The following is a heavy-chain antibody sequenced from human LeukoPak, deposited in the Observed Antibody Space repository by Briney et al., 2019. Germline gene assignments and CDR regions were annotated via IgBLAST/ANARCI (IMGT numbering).Heavy chain of an antibody. CDR1: GYTFTGYY. CDR2: INPNSGVT. CDR3: ARDLRTSIIGQPNDY. J-gene: IGHJ4*02. Sequence: ASVKVSCKASGYTFTGYYIHWVRQAPGQGLEWMGWINPNSGVTNYAQKFQGGVTMTRDTSISTAYMELSRLRSDDTAVYYCARDLRTSIIGQPNDYWGQGTLVTVSS. D-gene: IGHD3-16*01. V-gene: IGHV1-2*02.